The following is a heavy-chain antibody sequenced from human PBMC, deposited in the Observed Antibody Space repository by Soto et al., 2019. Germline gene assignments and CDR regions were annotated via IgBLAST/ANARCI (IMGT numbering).Heavy chain of an antibody. J-gene: IGHJ4*02. Sequence: ASVKVSCKASGYTFTSYYMHWVRQAPGQGLEWMGIINPSGGSTSYAQKFQGRVTMTRDTSTSTVYMELSSLRSEDTVVYYCARAEPRGRRSSGWYETDYWGQGTLVTVSS. V-gene: IGHV1-46*01. D-gene: IGHD6-19*01. CDR3: ARAEPRGRRSSGWYETDY. CDR2: INPSGGST. CDR1: GYTFTSYY.